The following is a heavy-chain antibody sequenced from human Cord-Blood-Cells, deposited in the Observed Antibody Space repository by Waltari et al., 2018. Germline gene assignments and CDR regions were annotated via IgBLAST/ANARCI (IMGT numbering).Heavy chain of an antibody. Sequence: QVQLVQSGAEVKKPGSSVKVSCQASGGTFSRYAISWVRQAPGQGLEWMGGIIPIFGTANYAQKFQGRVTITADKSTSTAYMELSSLRSEDTAVYYCARAGGDGDYVNIPFDYWGQGTLVTVSS. CDR1: GGTFSRYA. J-gene: IGHJ4*02. V-gene: IGHV1-69*06. CDR3: ARAGGDGDYVNIPFDY. CDR2: IIPIFGTA. D-gene: IGHD4-17*01.